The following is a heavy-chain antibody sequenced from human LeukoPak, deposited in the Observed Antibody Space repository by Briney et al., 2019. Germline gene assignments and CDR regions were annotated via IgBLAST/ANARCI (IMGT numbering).Heavy chain of an antibody. D-gene: IGHD6-13*01. CDR2: ISGSGGST. V-gene: IGHV3-23*01. J-gene: IGHJ4*02. CDR3: AKDALAAAGIYYFDY. Sequence: PRGSLRPSCAAAGFTLSSYAMSWVRQAPGKLLEWVSAISGSGGSTYYADSVKGRFTISRDNSKNTLYLQMNSLRAEDTAVYYCAKDALAAAGIYYFDYWGQGTLVTVSS. CDR1: GFTLSSYA.